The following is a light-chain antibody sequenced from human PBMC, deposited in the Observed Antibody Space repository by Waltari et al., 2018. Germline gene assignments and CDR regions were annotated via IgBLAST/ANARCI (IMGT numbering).Light chain of an antibody. CDR1: HSNIGTIY. V-gene: IGLV1-51*02. CDR2: EDS. Sequence: QSVLTQPPSVSAAPGQRVTISCSGGHSNIGTIYVSWDRQFPGTAPKLLIYEDSERPSGVPGRFSGSKSGTSATLDITGLQAGDEADYYCGTWDSSLSGAVFGGGTHLTVL. CDR3: GTWDSSLSGAV. J-gene: IGLJ7*01.